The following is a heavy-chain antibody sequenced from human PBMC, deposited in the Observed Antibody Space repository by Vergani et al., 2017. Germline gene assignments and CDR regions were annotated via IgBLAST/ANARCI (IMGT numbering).Heavy chain of an antibody. Sequence: QVQLVQSGAEVKKPGASVKVSCKASGYTFTDYFMHWVRQAPGQGLEWMGWINPIFGTANYAQKFQGRVTITADESTSTAYMELSSLRSEDTAVYYCARRSITFGGVIGFDYWGQGTLVTVSS. CDR2: INPIFGTA. CDR1: GYTFTDYF. J-gene: IGHJ4*02. V-gene: IGHV1-69*01. D-gene: IGHD3-16*02. CDR3: ARRSITFGGVIGFDY.